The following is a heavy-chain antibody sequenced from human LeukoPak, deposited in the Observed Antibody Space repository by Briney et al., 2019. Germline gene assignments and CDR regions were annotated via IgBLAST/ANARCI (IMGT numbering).Heavy chain of an antibody. Sequence: GGSLRLSCAASGFTVSSNYMSWVRQAPGKGLEWVASIKHNGGEKYYVDSVKGRFTISRDNAKNSLYLEMSSLRVEDTAVYYCARDRGWRSSGYYLYHFDYWGQGTLVTFAS. J-gene: IGHJ4*02. CDR3: ARDRGWRSSGYYLYHFDY. V-gene: IGHV3-7*01. CDR2: IKHNGGEK. D-gene: IGHD3-22*01. CDR1: GFTVSSNY.